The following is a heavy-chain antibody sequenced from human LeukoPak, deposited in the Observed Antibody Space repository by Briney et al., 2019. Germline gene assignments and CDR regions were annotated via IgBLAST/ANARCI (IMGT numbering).Heavy chain of an antibody. Sequence: GGSLRLSCAASGFTFSDYGMHWVRQAPGKGLEWVAVISYDGSAKYYADSVKGRFSISRDNSKNTLYLQMNSLRPEDTAVYYCARRGGSGYLDYWGQGTLVTVSS. CDR2: ISYDGSAK. D-gene: IGHD2-15*01. J-gene: IGHJ4*02. CDR3: ARRGGSGYLDY. V-gene: IGHV3-30*03. CDR1: GFTFSDYG.